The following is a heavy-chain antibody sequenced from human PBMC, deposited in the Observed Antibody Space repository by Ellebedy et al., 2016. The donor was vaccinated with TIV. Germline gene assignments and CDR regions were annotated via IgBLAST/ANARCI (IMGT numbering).Heavy chain of an antibody. J-gene: IGHJ4*02. CDR1: GFTFSTYA. V-gene: IGHV3-23*01. Sequence: GESLKISCAASGFTFSTYAMSWVRQAPGKGLEWVSVISGGGGSTYYADSVKGRFTISRDNAKNTVYLQMNSLRLEDTAVYYCATERSGSYYNYWGQGTLVTVSS. D-gene: IGHD1-26*01. CDR2: ISGGGGST. CDR3: ATERSGSYYNY.